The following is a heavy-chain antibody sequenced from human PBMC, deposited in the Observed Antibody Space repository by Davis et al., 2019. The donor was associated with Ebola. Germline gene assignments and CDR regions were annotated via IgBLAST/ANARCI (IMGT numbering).Heavy chain of an antibody. Sequence: PGGSLRLSCTISGFTFTNYAMSWVRQAPGKGLEWVSGISGRGVTTYYAESVKGRFIISRDNSKNTLYLQMNTLRAEDTAIYFCAKVGPFATVANSDYFDYWGQGTLVIVSS. CDR2: ISGRGVTT. J-gene: IGHJ4*02. CDR3: AKVGPFATVANSDYFDY. V-gene: IGHV3-23*01. D-gene: IGHD3-16*01. CDR1: GFTFTNYA.